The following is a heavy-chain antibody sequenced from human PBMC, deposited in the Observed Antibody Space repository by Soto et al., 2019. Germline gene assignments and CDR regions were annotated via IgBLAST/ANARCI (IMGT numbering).Heavy chain of an antibody. D-gene: IGHD3-3*01. CDR3: AREAIFGRGYNWFDP. Sequence: TLSLTCTVSGGSISSGGYYWSWIRQHPGKGLEWIGYIYYSGSTYYNPSLKSRVTISVDTSKNQFSLKLSSVTAADTAVYYCAREAIFGRGYNWFDPWGQGTLVTVSS. CDR2: IYYSGST. V-gene: IGHV4-31*03. CDR1: GGSISSGGYY. J-gene: IGHJ5*02.